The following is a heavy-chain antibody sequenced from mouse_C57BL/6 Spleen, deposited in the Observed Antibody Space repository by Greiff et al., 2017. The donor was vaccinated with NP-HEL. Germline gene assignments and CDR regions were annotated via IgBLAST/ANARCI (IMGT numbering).Heavy chain of an antibody. CDR1: GYTFTSSC. Sequence: VQLQQSGPELVKPGASVKISCKASGYTFTSSCMNWVKQRPGKGLEWIGDINPDNGGTNYNQKFKGKATLTVDKSSSTAYMELRSLTSEDSAGYDCARDDYYGRSSGAMDYWGQGTSVTVSS. CDR2: INPDNGGT. D-gene: IGHD1-1*01. V-gene: IGHV1-26*01. CDR3: ARDDYYGRSSGAMDY. J-gene: IGHJ4*01.